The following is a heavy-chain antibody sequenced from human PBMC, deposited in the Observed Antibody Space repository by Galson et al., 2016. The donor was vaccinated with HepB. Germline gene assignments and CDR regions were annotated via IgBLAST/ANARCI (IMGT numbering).Heavy chain of an antibody. Sequence: QSGAEVKKPGASVTVSCKATAYTFTSHGFTWVRQAPGKGLEWMGWINAYSGDAHYAQSLQGRVTMTRHTFTSTVFLELRSLRSDDTAVYFCAAHSGTRSLGRKALDYWGQGTQVTVSS. J-gene: IGHJ4*02. V-gene: IGHV1-18*01. CDR3: AAHSGTRSLGRKALDY. CDR1: AYTFTSHG. D-gene: IGHD1-26*01. CDR2: INAYSGDA.